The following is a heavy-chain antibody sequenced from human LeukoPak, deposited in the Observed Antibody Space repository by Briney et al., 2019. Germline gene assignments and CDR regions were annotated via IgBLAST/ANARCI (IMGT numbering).Heavy chain of an antibody. D-gene: IGHD1-26*01. V-gene: IGHV1-2*02. J-gene: IGHJ6*02. Sequence: ASVKVSCKASGYTFTGYYMHWVRQAPGQGLEWMGWINPNSGGTNYAQKFQGRVTMTRDTSISTAYMELSRLRSDDTAAYYCARVVNYYYGMDVWGQGTTVTVSS. CDR3: ARVVNYYYGMDV. CDR1: GYTFTGYY. CDR2: INPNSGGT.